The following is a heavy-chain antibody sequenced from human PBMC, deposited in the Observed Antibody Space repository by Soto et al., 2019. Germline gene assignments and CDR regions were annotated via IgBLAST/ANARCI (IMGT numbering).Heavy chain of an antibody. Sequence: GASLKISSKTSGYSFTRYWIGWVRQMLWKGLEWMGIISRGDSDTGYSPSFKGQVTISADRSISTAYLQWGSLKASDTAMYYCARQMIRGVLTTNFDYWGEGTLATVGS. D-gene: IGHD3-10*01. CDR3: ARQMIRGVLTTNFDY. J-gene: IGHJ4*02. CDR2: ISRGDSDT. V-gene: IGHV5-51*01. CDR1: GYSFTRYW.